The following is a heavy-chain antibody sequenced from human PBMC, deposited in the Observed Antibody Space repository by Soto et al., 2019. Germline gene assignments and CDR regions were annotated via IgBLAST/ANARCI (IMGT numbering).Heavy chain of an antibody. V-gene: IGHV3-23*01. CDR2: ISATGGGT. Sequence: GGSLRLSCAASGFKFSNYAMSWVRQAPGKGLEWVSLISATGGGTYYADSVKGRFTISRDNSHNTLYLQVHSLTAEDTAVYYCAKDRRAGGNSAFYFDFWGQGAPVPV. J-gene: IGHJ4*02. CDR1: GFKFSNYA. CDR3: AKDRRAGGNSAFYFDF. D-gene: IGHD3-16*01.